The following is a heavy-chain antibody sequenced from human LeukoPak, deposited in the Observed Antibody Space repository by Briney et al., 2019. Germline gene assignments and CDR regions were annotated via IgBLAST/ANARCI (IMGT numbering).Heavy chain of an antibody. D-gene: IGHD1-26*01. Sequence: ASVKVSCKASGYTFTSYGISWVRQAPGQGLEWMGWMNPNSGNTGYAQKFQGRVTMTRNTSISTAYMELSSLRSEDTAVYYCARGQSVGADDYWGQGTLVTVSS. V-gene: IGHV1-8*02. CDR3: ARGQSVGADDY. CDR1: GYTFTSYG. J-gene: IGHJ4*02. CDR2: MNPNSGNT.